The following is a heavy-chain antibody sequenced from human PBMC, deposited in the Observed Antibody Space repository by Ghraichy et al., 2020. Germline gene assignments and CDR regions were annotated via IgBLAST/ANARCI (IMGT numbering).Heavy chain of an antibody. J-gene: IGHJ4*02. D-gene: IGHD5-18*01. CDR1: GFTFSRYD. V-gene: IGHV3-13*01. Sequence: GGSLRLSCAASGFTFSRYDMHWVRQPTGKGLEWVSGIGLGGDTHYTGSVKGRFTISRESAKSSLYLQMSSLGAGDTAVYYCARGLAQAKRGLDTTFDYWGQGTLVTVSS. CDR2: IGLGGDT. CDR3: ARGLAQAKRGLDTTFDY.